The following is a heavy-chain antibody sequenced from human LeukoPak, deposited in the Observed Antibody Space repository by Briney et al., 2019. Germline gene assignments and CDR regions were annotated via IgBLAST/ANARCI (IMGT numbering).Heavy chain of an antibody. CDR3: AKDAQRGFDYSNSLEY. Sequence: PGGSLRLSCAASGFIFNHHAMHWVRQAPGRGLQWVAVIWSDKSNRFYADSVRGLITISRDDSRKTVYLHMERLTVEDTAIYYCAKDAQRGFDYSNSLEYWGQGALVTVAS. V-gene: IGHV3-33*06. J-gene: IGHJ4*02. CDR2: IWSDKSNR. CDR1: GFIFNHHA. D-gene: IGHD4-11*01.